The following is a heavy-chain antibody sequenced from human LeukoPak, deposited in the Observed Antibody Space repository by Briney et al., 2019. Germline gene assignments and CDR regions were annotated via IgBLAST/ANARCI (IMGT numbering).Heavy chain of an antibody. J-gene: IGHJ5*02. D-gene: IGHD6-6*01. V-gene: IGHV3-53*01. Sequence: GGSLRLSCAASGFTVSSNYMSWVRQAPGKGLEWVSVIYSGGSTYYADSVKGRFTISRDNSKNTLYLQMDSLRAEDTAVYYCAKDGAEGSSSYGGARWFDRWGQGTLVTVSS. CDR3: AKDGAEGSSSYGGARWFDR. CDR2: IYSGGST. CDR1: GFTVSSNY.